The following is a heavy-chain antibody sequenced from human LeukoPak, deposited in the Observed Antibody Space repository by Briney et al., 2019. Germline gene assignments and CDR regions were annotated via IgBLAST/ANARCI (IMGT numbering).Heavy chain of an antibody. D-gene: IGHD3-10*01. CDR1: GFTFSSYT. Sequence: GGSLRLSCAASGFTFSSYTMNWVRQAPGKGLEWVSSISNSPSYVYYADSVKGRLTISRDNAKNLLYLQMHSLRAEDAAVYYCARLEGLWFAWGQGTLVTVSS. V-gene: IGHV3-21*06. CDR2: ISNSPSYV. CDR3: ARLEGLWFA. J-gene: IGHJ5*02.